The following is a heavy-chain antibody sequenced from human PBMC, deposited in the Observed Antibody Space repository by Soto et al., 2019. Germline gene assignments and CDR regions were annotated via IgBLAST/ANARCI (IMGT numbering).Heavy chain of an antibody. D-gene: IGHD3-22*01. CDR2: INPNSGGT. V-gene: IGHV1-2*04. Sequence: ASVKVSCKASGYTFTGYYMHWVRQAPGQGLEWMGWINPNSGGTNYAQKFQGWVTMTRDTSISTAYMELSRLRSDDTAVYYCASTYYYDSSGYYSDAFEIWGQGTMVTVSS. J-gene: IGHJ3*02. CDR1: GYTFTGYY. CDR3: ASTYYYDSSGYYSDAFEI.